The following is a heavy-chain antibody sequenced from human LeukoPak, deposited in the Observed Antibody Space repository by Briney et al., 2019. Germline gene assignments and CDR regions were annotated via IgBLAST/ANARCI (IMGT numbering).Heavy chain of an antibody. Sequence: SGGSLRLSCAASGFTFSSYSMNWVRQAPGEGLEWVSSISSSSSYIYYADSVKGRFTISRDNAKNSLYLQMNSLRAEDTAVYYCARDIVVVVAATQGIDYWGQGTLVTVSS. CDR2: ISSSSSYI. V-gene: IGHV3-21*01. J-gene: IGHJ4*02. CDR3: ARDIVVVVAATQGIDY. D-gene: IGHD2-15*01. CDR1: GFTFSSYS.